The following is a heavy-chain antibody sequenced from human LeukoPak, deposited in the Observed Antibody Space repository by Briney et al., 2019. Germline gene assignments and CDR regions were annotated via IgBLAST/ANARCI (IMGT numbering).Heavy chain of an antibody. V-gene: IGHV4-39*01. CDR1: GGSISSSDYY. CDR3: ARGNWNYNWFDP. D-gene: IGHD1-7*01. J-gene: IGHJ5*02. Sequence: SETLSLTCTVSGGSISSSDYYWGWIRQPPGKGLGWIASIYYSGSTYYNPSLKSRVTISKDTSKNQFSLKLNSVTAADTAVYYCARGNWNYNWFDPWGQGTLVTVSS. CDR2: IYYSGST.